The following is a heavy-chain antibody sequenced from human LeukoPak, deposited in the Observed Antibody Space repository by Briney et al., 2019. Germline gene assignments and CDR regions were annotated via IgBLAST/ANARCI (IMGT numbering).Heavy chain of an antibody. CDR2: ISSGSSNI. Sequence: GGSQRLSCAASGLTFNTYSMNCVRQAPGGGLNWISYISSGSSNIYYADSVKGRFTISRDISKNTVYLQINSERAEHTAVYDCARTYGDYVYILGYWGQGTLVTVSS. J-gene: IGHJ4*02. D-gene: IGHD4-17*01. V-gene: IGHV3-48*01. CDR3: ARTYGDYVYILGY. CDR1: GLTFNTYS.